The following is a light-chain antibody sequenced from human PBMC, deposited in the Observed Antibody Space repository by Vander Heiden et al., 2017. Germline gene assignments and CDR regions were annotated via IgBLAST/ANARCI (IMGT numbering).Light chain of an antibody. Sequence: QSALTQPRSVSGSPGQSVTLSCTGTSRDVGGYNYVSWYQQHPGKAPKLMIYDVSKRPSRVPDRFSGSKSGNTASLTISGLQAEDEADYYCCSYAGSYTYVFGTGTKVTVL. CDR2: DVS. V-gene: IGLV2-11*01. J-gene: IGLJ1*01. CDR3: CSYAGSYTYV. CDR1: SRDVGGYNY.